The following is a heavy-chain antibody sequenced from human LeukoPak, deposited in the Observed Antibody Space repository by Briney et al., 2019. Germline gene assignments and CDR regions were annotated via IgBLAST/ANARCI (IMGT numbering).Heavy chain of an antibody. CDR1: GFRFSDSW. D-gene: IGHD6-19*01. Sequence: PGGSLRLSCAASGFRFSDSWMDWVRQAPGKGLEWVANIKPDGSEIYYVDAVKGRFTISRDNAKNSLYLQMNSLRADDTAVYYCTRSLDYWGQGTLVTVSS. CDR3: TRSLDY. CDR2: IKPDGSEI. J-gene: IGHJ4*02. V-gene: IGHV3-7*02.